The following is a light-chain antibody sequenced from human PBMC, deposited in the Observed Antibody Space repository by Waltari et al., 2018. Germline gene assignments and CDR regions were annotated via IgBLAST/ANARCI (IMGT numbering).Light chain of an antibody. CDR2: AAS. CDR3: QQRKSYPLT. V-gene: IGKV1-17*01. J-gene: IGKJ4*01. CDR1: QDITNT. Sequence: DIQMTQSPSSLSASVGDKVPITCRASQDITNTLAWYQQKPGKAPKLLLYAASSLQSGVPARFTGSGSGTEFTLTISSLQPEDFAVYYCQQRKSYPLTFGGGTNVEIK.